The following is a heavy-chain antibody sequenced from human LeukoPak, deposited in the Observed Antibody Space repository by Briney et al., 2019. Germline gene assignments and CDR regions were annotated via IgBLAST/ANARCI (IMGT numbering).Heavy chain of an antibody. J-gene: IGHJ5*02. Sequence: SETLPLTCTVSGGSISSYYWSWVRQPPGKGLEWIGYIYYSGSTNCNPSLKSRVTISVDTSKNQFSLKLSSVTAADTAVYYCARGPRAGDFWSGSLPNWFDPWGQGTLVTVSS. CDR3: ARGPRAGDFWSGSLPNWFDP. D-gene: IGHD3-3*01. CDR2: IYYSGST. CDR1: GGSISSYY. V-gene: IGHV4-59*01.